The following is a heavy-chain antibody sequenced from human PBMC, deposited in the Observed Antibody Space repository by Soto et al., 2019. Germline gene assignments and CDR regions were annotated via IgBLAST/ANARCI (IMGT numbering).Heavy chain of an antibody. D-gene: IGHD4-4*01. Sequence: QITLKESGPPLVRPAQTLTLTCAFSGFSLTTTSMGVAWIRQPPGKTLEWLALIYWDDDQRYSPSLKDRITISKDTSSSRVVLTISYMNPEDTGTYFCAHAFDYNLLSFDYWGPGTLVTVSS. CDR3: AHAFDYNLLSFDY. CDR2: IYWDDDQ. CDR1: GFSLTTTSMG. J-gene: IGHJ4*02. V-gene: IGHV2-5*02.